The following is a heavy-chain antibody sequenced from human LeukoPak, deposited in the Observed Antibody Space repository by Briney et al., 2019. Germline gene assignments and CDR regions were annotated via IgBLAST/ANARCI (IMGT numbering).Heavy chain of an antibody. CDR2: MNSNSGGT. V-gene: IGHV1-2*02. CDR1: GFTFTGFY. D-gene: IGHD3-10*01. CDR3: ARSEITMVLPVDY. J-gene: IGHJ4*02. Sequence: ASVKVSCKASGFTFTGFYMHWVRQAPGQGLEWMGWMNSNSGGTKYAQKFQGRVTMTRDTSISTAYMELSGLRSDDTALYYCARSEITMVLPVDYWGQGTLVTVSS.